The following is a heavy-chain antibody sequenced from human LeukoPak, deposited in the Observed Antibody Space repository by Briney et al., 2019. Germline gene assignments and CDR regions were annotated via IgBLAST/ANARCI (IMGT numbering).Heavy chain of an antibody. CDR1: GYTFNTYG. CDR2: SSAYNGNT. V-gene: IGHV1-18*01. Sequence: APVKVSCKAAGYTFNTYGISWVRQAPGQGLEWMGWSSAYNGNTNYAQKLQGRVTMTTDTSTSTAYMELRSLRSDDTAGYYCARGGDHFDYWGQGTLVTVSS. J-gene: IGHJ4*02. CDR3: ARGGDHFDY. D-gene: IGHD2-21*02.